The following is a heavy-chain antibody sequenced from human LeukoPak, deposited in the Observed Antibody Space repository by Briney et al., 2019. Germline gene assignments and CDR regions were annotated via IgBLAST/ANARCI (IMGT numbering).Heavy chain of an antibody. CDR3: AKDPRYGSGSYYDYFDY. J-gene: IGHJ4*02. Sequence: GGSLRLSCAASGFTFSSYGMHRVRQAPGKGLEWVAFIRYDGSNKYYADPVKGRFTISRDNSKNTLYLQMNSLRAEDTAVYYCAKDPRYGSGSYYDYFDYWGQGTLVTVSS. D-gene: IGHD3-10*01. CDR1: GFTFSSYG. V-gene: IGHV3-30*02. CDR2: IRYDGSNK.